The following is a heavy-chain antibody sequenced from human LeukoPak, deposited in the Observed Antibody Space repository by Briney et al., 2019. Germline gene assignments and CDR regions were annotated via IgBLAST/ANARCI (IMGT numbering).Heavy chain of an antibody. J-gene: IGHJ6*04. D-gene: IGHD3-10*01. CDR2: IYYSGST. Sequence: SETLSLTCTVSGGSISSYYWSWIRQPPGKGLEWIGYIYYSGSTNYNPSLKSRVTISVDTSKNQFSLKLSSVTAADTAVYYCARNYGSGCYFSYYGMDVWGKGTTVTVSS. CDR1: GGSISSYY. CDR3: ARNYGSGCYFSYYGMDV. V-gene: IGHV4-59*01.